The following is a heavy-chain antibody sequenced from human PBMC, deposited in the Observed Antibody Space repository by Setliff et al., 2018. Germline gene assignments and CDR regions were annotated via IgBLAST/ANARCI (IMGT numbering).Heavy chain of an antibody. Sequence: LSLTCTVSGGSISSYYWSWIRQPPGKGLEWIGYIYYSGSTNYNPSLKSRVTISVDTSKNQFSLKLSSVTAADTAVYYCARGRIAAALYYFDYWGQGTLVTVSS. CDR3: ARGRIAAALYYFDY. J-gene: IGHJ4*02. D-gene: IGHD6-13*01. CDR1: GGSISSYY. CDR2: IYYSGST. V-gene: IGHV4-59*12.